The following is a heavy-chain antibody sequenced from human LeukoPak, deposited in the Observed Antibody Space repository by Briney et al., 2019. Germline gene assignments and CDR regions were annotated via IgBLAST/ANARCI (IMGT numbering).Heavy chain of an antibody. D-gene: IGHD6-19*01. CDR2: IYTSGST. J-gene: IGHJ4*02. V-gene: IGHV4-4*07. CDR3: ARDGFGSGWYYFDY. CDR1: GGFINHYY. Sequence: PSETLSLTCSVSGGFINHYYWSWIRQPPGKGLEWIGRIYTSGSTNYNPSLKSRVTMSVDTSKNQFSLKLSSVTAADTAVYYCARDGFGSGWYYFDYWGQGTLVTVSS.